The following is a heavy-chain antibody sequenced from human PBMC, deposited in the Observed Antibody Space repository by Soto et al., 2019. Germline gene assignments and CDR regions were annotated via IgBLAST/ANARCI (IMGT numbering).Heavy chain of an antibody. D-gene: IGHD4-17*01. Sequence: SETLSLTCSVSGDSISNSRFYWAWIRQPPGEGLEWIGSIYHTGNAYYNPSLKSRVTISVDTSKNQFSLKLSSVTAADTAVYYCASLTTTVTTSVDYWGQGTLVTVSS. CDR3: ASLTTTVTTSVDY. CDR2: IYHTGNA. V-gene: IGHV4-39*01. J-gene: IGHJ4*02. CDR1: GDSISNSRFY.